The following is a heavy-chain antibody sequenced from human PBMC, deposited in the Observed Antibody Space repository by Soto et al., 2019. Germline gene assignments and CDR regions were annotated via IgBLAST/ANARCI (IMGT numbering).Heavy chain of an antibody. J-gene: IGHJ4*02. CDR1: GGTFSYFA. CDR2: ILPIFGTA. CDR3: ASVPAPEGFGGSYFDF. V-gene: IGHV1-69*13. Sequence: GASVEVSCKAFGGTFSYFAISWVRQAPGQGLEWMAGILPIFGTADYAQKFQDRLTITADASTNTAYMELRSLRSDDTAVYYCASVPAPEGFGGSYFDFWGPGTLVTVSS. D-gene: IGHD3-16*01.